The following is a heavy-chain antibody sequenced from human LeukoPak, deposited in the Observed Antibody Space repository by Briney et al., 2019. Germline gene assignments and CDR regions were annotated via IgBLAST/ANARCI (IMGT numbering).Heavy chain of an antibody. V-gene: IGHV3-30*18. Sequence: GGSLRLSCAASGFTFSSYGMHWVRQAPGKGLERKAVISYDGSNKYYADSVKGRFTISRDNSKNTLYLQMNSLRAEDTAVYYCAKDRHSGYCSGGSCYPDYWGQGTLVTVSS. CDR2: ISYDGSNK. CDR1: GFTFSSYG. CDR3: AKDRHSGYCSGGSCYPDY. D-gene: IGHD2-15*01. J-gene: IGHJ4*02.